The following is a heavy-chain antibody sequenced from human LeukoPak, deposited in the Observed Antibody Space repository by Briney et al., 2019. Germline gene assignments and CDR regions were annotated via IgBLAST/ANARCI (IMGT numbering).Heavy chain of an antibody. D-gene: IGHD6-19*01. CDR1: GFTFSDYY. V-gene: IGHV3-11*01. CDR2: ISSSGSTI. CDR3: ARDSSGWYLQYFQH. Sequence: PGGSLRLSCAASGFTFSDYYMSWIRQAPGKGLEWVSYISSSGSTIYYADSVKGRFTISRDNAKNSLYLQMNSLRAEGTAVYYCARDSSGWYLQYFQHWGQGTLVTVSS. J-gene: IGHJ1*01.